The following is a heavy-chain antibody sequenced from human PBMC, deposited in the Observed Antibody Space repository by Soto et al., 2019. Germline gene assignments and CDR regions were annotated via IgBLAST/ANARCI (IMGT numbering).Heavy chain of an antibody. CDR2: INPSGGYT. J-gene: IGHJ5*02. CDR3: ARLGAYYQSLDP. Sequence: ASVKVSCKASGYTFSSYYMNWVRQAPGQGLEWLGIINPSGGYTTYAQRFLGRVTMTSDTSTSTVHMELGSLTSEDTAVYYCARLGAYYQSLDPWGPGTLVTVSS. CDR1: GYTFSSYY. V-gene: IGHV1-46*01. D-gene: IGHD3-22*01.